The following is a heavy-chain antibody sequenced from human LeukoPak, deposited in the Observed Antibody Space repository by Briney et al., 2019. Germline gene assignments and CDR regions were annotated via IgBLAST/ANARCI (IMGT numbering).Heavy chain of an antibody. J-gene: IGHJ5*02. D-gene: IGHD2-2*01. CDR2: INYSGST. V-gene: IGHV4-59*08. CDR3: ARHGGRDCSSTSCYAWFAP. CDR1: GGSISGYY. Sequence: SETLSLTCTVSGGSISGYYWSWIRQPPGKGLEWIGYINYSGSTNYNPSLKSRVTISVDTSENQFSLKLSSVTAADTAVYYCARHGGRDCSSTSCYAWFAPWGQGTLVTVSS.